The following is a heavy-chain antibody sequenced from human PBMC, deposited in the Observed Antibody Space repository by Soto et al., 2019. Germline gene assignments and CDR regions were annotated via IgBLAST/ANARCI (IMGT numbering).Heavy chain of an antibody. Sequence: LSLTCAVYGGSFSGYYWSWIRQPPGKGLEWIGEINHSGSTNYNPSLKSRVTISVDTSKNQFSLKLSSVTAADTAVYYCARGRGLGGSSANFDYWGQGTLVTVSS. J-gene: IGHJ4*02. CDR3: ARGRGLGGSSANFDY. CDR2: INHSGST. V-gene: IGHV4-34*01. CDR1: GGSFSGYY. D-gene: IGHD6-25*01.